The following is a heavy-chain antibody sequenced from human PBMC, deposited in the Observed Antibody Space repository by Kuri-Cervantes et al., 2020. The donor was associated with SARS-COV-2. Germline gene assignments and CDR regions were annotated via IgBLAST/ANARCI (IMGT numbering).Heavy chain of an antibody. CDR2: IYYSGST. J-gene: IGHJ6*02. V-gene: IGHV4-59*01. CDR1: GGSISSYY. Sequence: SETLSLTCTVSGGSISSYYWSWIRQPPGKGLEWIGYIYYSGSTNYNPSLKSRVTISVDTSKNQFSLKLSSVTAADTAVYYCARIIRLRYFDWLGDYYYGMDVWGQGTTVTVAS. CDR3: ARIIRLRYFDWLGDYYYGMDV. D-gene: IGHD3-9*01.